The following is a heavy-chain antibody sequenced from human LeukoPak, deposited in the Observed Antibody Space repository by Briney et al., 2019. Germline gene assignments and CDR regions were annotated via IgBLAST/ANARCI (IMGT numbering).Heavy chain of an antibody. V-gene: IGHV1-18*01. J-gene: IGHJ4*02. D-gene: IGHD4-17*01. Sequence: GAAVKVSCKASGYPFDNFGLTWVRQAPGQGLEGMGWISAYNGNTHYAQKFRGRLTMTTDTSTTTAYLELRSLKSDDTAVYYCARDRLGGDLTGESLYWGQGTLVTVSS. CDR3: ARDRLGGDLTGESLY. CDR1: GYPFDNFG. CDR2: ISAYNGNT.